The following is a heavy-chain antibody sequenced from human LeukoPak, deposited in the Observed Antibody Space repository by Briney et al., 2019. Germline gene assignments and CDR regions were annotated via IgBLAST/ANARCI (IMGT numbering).Heavy chain of an antibody. CDR3: ARDLYYDSSGYDG. D-gene: IGHD3-22*01. CDR2: IYHSGST. V-gene: IGHV4-38-2*02. J-gene: IGHJ4*02. CDR1: GYSISSGYY. Sequence: SETLSLTCTVSGYSISSGYYWGWIRQPPGKGLEWIGSIYHSGSTYYNPSLKSRVTISVDTSKNQFSLKLSSVTAADTAVYYCARDLYYDSSGYDGWGQGTLVTVSS.